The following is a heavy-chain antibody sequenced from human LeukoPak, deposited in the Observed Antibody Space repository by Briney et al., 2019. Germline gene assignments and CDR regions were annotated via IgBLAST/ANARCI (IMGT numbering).Heavy chain of an antibody. D-gene: IGHD1-26*01. V-gene: IGHV3-23*01. Sequence: PGGSLRLSCAASGFTFSSYEMNWVRQAPGKGLEWVSGISGSGGRTFYADSVKGRFTISRDNSKNTLYLQMNSLRAEDTAVYNCAKDRVGATLPYYFDYWGQGTLVTVSS. J-gene: IGHJ4*02. CDR2: ISGSGGRT. CDR3: AKDRVGATLPYYFDY. CDR1: GFTFSSYE.